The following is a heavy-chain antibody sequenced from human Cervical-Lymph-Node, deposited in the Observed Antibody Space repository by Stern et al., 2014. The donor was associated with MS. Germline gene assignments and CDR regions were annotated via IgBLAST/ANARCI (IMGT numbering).Heavy chain of an antibody. CDR2: IIPMLGLP. D-gene: IGHD2-15*01. Sequence: VQLVPSGAEVRKPGSSVNVSCKASGGGALSSSYAITWMRQAPGQGLEWLGRIIPMLGLPNYAQKFKDRVTITADRSTSTAYMELNSLRSEDTAVYYCARGIVSNRAAATQHNLFDSWGQGTLVTVSS. V-gene: IGHV1-69*09. J-gene: IGHJ5*01. CDR1: GGGALSSSYA. CDR3: ARGIVSNRAAATQHNLFDS.